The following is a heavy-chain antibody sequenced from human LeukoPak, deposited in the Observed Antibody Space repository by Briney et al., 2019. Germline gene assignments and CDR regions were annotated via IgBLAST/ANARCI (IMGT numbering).Heavy chain of an antibody. J-gene: IGHJ5*02. D-gene: IGHD2-2*01. Sequence: GGSLRLSCAASGFTFSSYAMHWVRQAPGKGLEWVAVISYDGSNKYYADSVKCRFTISRDNSKNTLYLQMNSLRAEDTAVYYCARDRYCSSTSCYNWFDPWGQGTLVTVSS. CDR3: ARDRYCSSTSCYNWFDP. CDR1: GFTFSSYA. CDR2: ISYDGSNK. V-gene: IGHV3-30-3*01.